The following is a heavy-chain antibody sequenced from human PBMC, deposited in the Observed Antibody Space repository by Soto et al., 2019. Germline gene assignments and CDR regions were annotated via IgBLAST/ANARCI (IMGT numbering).Heavy chain of an antibody. J-gene: IGHJ6*01. CDR3: ARSPLELPYYYYGMDV. D-gene: IGHD1-7*01. CDR2: INPSGGST. CDR1: GYTFTIYY. V-gene: IGHV1-46*01. Sequence: ASVKVSCKASGYTFTIYYMHWVLQAPGQGLEWMGIINPSGGSTSYAQKFQGRVTMTRDTSTSTVYMELSSLRSEDTAVYYCARSPLELPYYYYGMDVWGQGTTVTVSS.